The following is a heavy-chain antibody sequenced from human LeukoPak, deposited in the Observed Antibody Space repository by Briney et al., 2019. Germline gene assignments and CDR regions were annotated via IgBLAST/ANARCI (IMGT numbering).Heavy chain of an antibody. J-gene: IGHJ4*02. CDR2: ISYDGSNK. CDR3: ARPPRDSSGSSPFDY. D-gene: IGHD3-22*01. CDR1: GSTFSSYA. Sequence: GGSLRLSCAASGSTFSSYAMHWVRQAPSKGLEWVAVISYDGSNKYYADSVKGRFTISIDNYKNTLYLQMNSLRTEDTAMYYCARPPRDSSGSSPFDYWGQGTLVTVSS. V-gene: IGHV3-30-3*01.